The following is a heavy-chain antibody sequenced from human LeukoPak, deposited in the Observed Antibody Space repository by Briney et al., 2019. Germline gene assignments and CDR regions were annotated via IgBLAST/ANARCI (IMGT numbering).Heavy chain of an antibody. D-gene: IGHD5-24*01. CDR3: AKGMLVATTNLDY. J-gene: IGHJ4*02. Sequence: PGGSLRLSCAASGFTFSNFAMTWVRQAPGKGLEWVSTFSGRTTNTYYADSVKGRFTISRHNSENTLYLQMNSLRAEDTAVYYCAKGMLVATTNLDYWGQGALVTVSS. CDR1: GFTFSNFA. CDR2: FSGRTTNT. V-gene: IGHV3-23*01.